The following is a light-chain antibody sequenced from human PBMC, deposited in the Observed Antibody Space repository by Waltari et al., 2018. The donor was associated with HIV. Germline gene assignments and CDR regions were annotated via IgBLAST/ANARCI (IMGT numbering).Light chain of an antibody. J-gene: IGKJ5*01. CDR1: KSIATY. V-gene: IGKV3-11*01. CDR2: HAS. Sequence: IVFTQSTATLSLSPGDRATPSCRASKSIATYLAWYQHKPGQPPSPLMSHASTRATCIPARFSGSGSETDFTLTISSLEPEDFAIYYCQQRAISPGTFGHGTRLDIK. CDR3: QQRAISPGT.